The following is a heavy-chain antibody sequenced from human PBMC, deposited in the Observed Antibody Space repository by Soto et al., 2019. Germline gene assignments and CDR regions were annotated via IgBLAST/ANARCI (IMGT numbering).Heavy chain of an antibody. J-gene: IGHJ4*02. CDR1: GFTFAHYA. V-gene: IGHV3-30*18. CDR3: AKDYDFWSASVNPYFDS. Sequence: QAQLVESGGGVVQPGTSLRLSCAASGFTFAHYAMHWVRHSPGKGLEWVAFMSHDENRKLYSDSVKGRFNISRDNSKSTLYLQMSRLRAEDTAVYYCAKDYDFWSASVNPYFDSWGLGTLVTVSS. D-gene: IGHD3-3*01. CDR2: MSHDENRK.